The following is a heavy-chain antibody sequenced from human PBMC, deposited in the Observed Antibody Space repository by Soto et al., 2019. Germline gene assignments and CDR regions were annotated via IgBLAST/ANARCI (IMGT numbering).Heavy chain of an antibody. J-gene: IGHJ4*02. CDR3: ARSPWGGPFDY. CDR2: IYSGGST. Sequence: EVQLVESGGGLIQPGGSLRLSCTASGFIVSSNYMSWVRQAPGKGLEWVSVIYSGGSTYYGDSVKGRFTISRDNSKNTLYLQMNNLRAEDRAVYACARSPWGGPFDYWGQGTLVTVSS. D-gene: IGHD7-27*01. CDR1: GFIVSSNY. V-gene: IGHV3-53*01.